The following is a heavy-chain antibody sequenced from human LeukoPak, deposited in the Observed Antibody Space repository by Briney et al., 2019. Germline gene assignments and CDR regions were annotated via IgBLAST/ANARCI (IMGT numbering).Heavy chain of an antibody. V-gene: IGHV1-18*01. Sequence: GASVKVSCKASGGTFSSYTISWVRQAPGQGLEWMGWISAYNGNTNYAQKPQGRVTMTTDTSTSTAYMELRSLRSDDTAVYYCATVGYCSSTSCYKGAFDIWGQGTMVTVSS. CDR3: ATVGYCSSTSCYKGAFDI. CDR2: ISAYNGNT. D-gene: IGHD2-2*02. J-gene: IGHJ3*02. CDR1: GGTFSSYT.